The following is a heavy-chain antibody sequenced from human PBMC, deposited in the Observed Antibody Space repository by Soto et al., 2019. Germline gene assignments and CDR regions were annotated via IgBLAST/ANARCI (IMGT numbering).Heavy chain of an antibody. CDR2: IYHSGNT. Sequence: QVQLQESGPGLVKPSQTLSLTCTVSDGSISSGDYYWGWIRQPPGKGLEWIGYIYHSGNTYYNPSLKSRLSMSVDTAKNQFSLNLNSVTASDTAGYYCATAALAADYFGHWGQGTQVTVSS. D-gene: IGHD6-19*01. J-gene: IGHJ4*02. CDR3: ATAALAADYFGH. V-gene: IGHV4-30-4*08. CDR1: DGSISSGDYY.